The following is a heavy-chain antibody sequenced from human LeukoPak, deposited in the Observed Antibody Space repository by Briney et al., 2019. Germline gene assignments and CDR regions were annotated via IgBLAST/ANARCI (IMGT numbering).Heavy chain of an antibody. CDR1: GYTFTSHG. CDR3: AKGIMGRFLEWLPRTDWYFDL. D-gene: IGHD3-3*01. V-gene: IGHV1-18*01. J-gene: IGHJ2*01. CDR2: ISDYNGNT. Sequence: ASVKVSCKASGYTFTSHGISWVRQAPGQGLEWMGWISDYNGNTNYAQKVQGRLTMTTDISTSTAYMELRGLRSDDTAVYYCAKGIMGRFLEWLPRTDWYFDLWGRGTLVTVSS.